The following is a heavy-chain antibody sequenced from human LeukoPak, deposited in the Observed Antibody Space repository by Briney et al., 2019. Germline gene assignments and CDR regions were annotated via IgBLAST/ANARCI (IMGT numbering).Heavy chain of an antibody. D-gene: IGHD3-3*01. J-gene: IGHJ4*02. Sequence: PGGSLRLSSAASGFTFSSYAMNWVRQAPGKGLEWVSSISGSGETTYYADSVKGRFTISRDNSKNTVYLQMNSLRVEDTAVYYCARGSLWSPDYWGQGTLVTVSS. CDR1: GFTFSSYA. CDR2: ISGSGETT. CDR3: ARGSLWSPDY. V-gene: IGHV3-23*01.